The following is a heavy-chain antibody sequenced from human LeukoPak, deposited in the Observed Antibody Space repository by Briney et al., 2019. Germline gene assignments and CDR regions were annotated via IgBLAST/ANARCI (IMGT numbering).Heavy chain of an antibody. J-gene: IGHJ5*02. D-gene: IGHD2-2*02. CDR3: ARFDCSSTSCYTGWFDP. V-gene: IGHV3-21*01. CDR2: ITSSSSYI. Sequence: GGSLRLSCAASGFTFSTYSMNWVRQAPGKGLEWVSSITSSSSYIYYADPVKGRFTISRDNAKNSLYLRMNTLRAEDTAVYYCARFDCSSTSCYTGWFDPWGQGTLVTVSS. CDR1: GFTFSTYS.